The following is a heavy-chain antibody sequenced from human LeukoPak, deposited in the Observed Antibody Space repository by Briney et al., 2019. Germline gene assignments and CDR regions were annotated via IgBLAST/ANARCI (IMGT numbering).Heavy chain of an antibody. Sequence: PGGSLRLSCAASGFTFSSYSMTWVRQAPGKGLEWVSSISSSSSYIYYADSVKGRFTISRDNAKNSLYLQMNSLRAEDTAVYYCASLGGSSGYFDYWGQGTLVTVSS. CDR3: ASLGGSSGYFDY. V-gene: IGHV3-21*01. J-gene: IGHJ4*02. CDR1: GFTFSSYS. CDR2: ISSSSSYI. D-gene: IGHD6-6*01.